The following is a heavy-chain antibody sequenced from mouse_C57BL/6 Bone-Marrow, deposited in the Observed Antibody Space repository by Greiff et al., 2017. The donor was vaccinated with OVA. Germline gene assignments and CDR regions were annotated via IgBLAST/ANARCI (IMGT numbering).Heavy chain of an antibody. CDR1: GFSFTSYG. V-gene: IGHV2-2*01. D-gene: IGHD2-4*01. J-gene: IGHJ4*01. CDR2: IWSGGST. Sequence: QVQLQQSGPGLVQPSQRLSITCTVSGFSFTSYGVHWVRQSPGTGLECLGVIWSGGSTDYNAAFISRLSISKDNSQSQVFFKMNRLQAADTAIYSCATINYANCAIDYWGPGTSVTVSS. CDR3: ATINYANCAIDY.